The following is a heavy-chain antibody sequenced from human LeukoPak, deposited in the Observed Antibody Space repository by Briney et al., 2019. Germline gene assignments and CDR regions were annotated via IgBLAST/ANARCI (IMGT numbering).Heavy chain of an antibody. CDR2: ISDSGGST. D-gene: IGHD2-15*01. J-gene: IGHJ2*01. CDR1: GFTFSSYA. CDR3: AKRGSYCSGGSCTNYWYFDL. V-gene: IGHV3-23*01. Sequence: PGGSLRLSCAASGFTFSSYAMSWVRQAPGKGLEWVSAISDSGGSTYYADSVKGRFTISRDNSKNTLYLQMNSLRAEDTAVYYCAKRGSYCSGGSCTNYWYFDLWGRGTLVTVSS.